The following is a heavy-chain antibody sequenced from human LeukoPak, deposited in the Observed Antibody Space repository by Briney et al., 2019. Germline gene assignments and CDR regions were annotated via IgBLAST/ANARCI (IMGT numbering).Heavy chain of an antibody. J-gene: IGHJ4*02. CDR1: GFTFTSYG. D-gene: IGHD4-17*01. CDR2: ITGSGGST. V-gene: IGHV3-23*01. CDR3: AKEIWPTVTTPGHTHFDY. Sequence: PGGSLRLSCAASGFTFTSYGMSWVHQAPGKGLEWVSGITGSGGSTYYADSVKGRFTISRDNSKNTLCLQMNSLRAEDTAVYYCAKEIWPTVTTPGHTHFDYWGQGTLVTVSS.